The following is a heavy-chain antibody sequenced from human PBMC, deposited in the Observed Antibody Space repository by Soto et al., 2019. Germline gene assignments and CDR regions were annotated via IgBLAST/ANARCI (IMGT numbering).Heavy chain of an antibody. V-gene: IGHV4-30-4*01. J-gene: IGHJ5*01. CDR3: ARGRYCLTGRCFPNWFDS. Sequence: SQTLSLTCSVSGDSISNLDYFWAWIRQPPGQALEYIGYIYKSATTYYNPSFESRVAISVDTSKSQFSLNVTSVTAADTAVYFCARGRYCLTGRCFPNWFDSWGQGALVTVSS. CDR1: GDSISNLDYF. D-gene: IGHD7-27*01. CDR2: IYKSATT.